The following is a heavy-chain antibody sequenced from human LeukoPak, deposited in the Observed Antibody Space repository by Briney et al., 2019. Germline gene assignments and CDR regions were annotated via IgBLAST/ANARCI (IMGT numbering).Heavy chain of an antibody. D-gene: IGHD3-10*01. J-gene: IGHJ3*02. V-gene: IGHV3-23*01. CDR2: ISGSGGST. CDR3: AIGVSSGEDAFDI. CDR1: GFTFSSYA. Sequence: GGSLRLSCAASGFTFSSYAMSWVRQAPGKGLEWVSAISGSGGSTYYADSVKGRFTISRDNSKNTLYLQMNSLRAEDTAVYYCAIGVSSGEDAFDIWGQGTMVTVSS.